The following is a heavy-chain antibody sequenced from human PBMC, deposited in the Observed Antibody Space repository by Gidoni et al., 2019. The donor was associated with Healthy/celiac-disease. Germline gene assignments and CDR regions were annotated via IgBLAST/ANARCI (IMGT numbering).Heavy chain of an antibody. CDR1: GGSISSSSYY. Sequence: QLQLQESGPGLVKPSETLSLTCTVSGGSISSSSYYWGWIRQPPKKGLEWIGSIYYSGSTYYNPSLKSRVTISVDTSKNQFSLKLSSVTAADTAVYYCAWKRGYYDSSGYPYYMDVWGKGTTVTVSS. CDR2: IYYSGST. V-gene: IGHV4-39*01. CDR3: AWKRGYYDSSGYPYYMDV. D-gene: IGHD3-22*01. J-gene: IGHJ6*03.